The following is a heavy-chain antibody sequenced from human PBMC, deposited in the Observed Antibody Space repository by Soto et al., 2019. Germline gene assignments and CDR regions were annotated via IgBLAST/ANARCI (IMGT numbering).Heavy chain of an antibody. J-gene: IGHJ4*02. V-gene: IGHV3-30*18. CDR2: ISYDGSNK. CDR3: AKDLLGYCSGGRCWIIGY. Sequence: LRLSCAASGFTFSSYGMHWVRQAPGKGLEWVAVISYDGSNKYYADSVKGRFTISRDNSKNTLYLQMNSLRAEDTAVYYFAKDLLGYCSGGRCWIIGYWGQGTLVTVSS. D-gene: IGHD2-15*01. CDR1: GFTFSSYG.